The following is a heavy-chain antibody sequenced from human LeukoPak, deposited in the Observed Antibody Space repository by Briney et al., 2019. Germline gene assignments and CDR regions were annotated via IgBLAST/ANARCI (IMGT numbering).Heavy chain of an antibody. Sequence: PSGTLSLTCTVSGGSISSYYWSWIRQPPGKGLEWIGYIYYSGSTNYNPSLKSRVTISVDTSKNQFSLKLSSVTAADTAVYYCAREIRWFGELKGPLDYWGQGTLVTVSS. CDR3: AREIRWFGELKGPLDY. V-gene: IGHV4-59*01. J-gene: IGHJ4*02. CDR2: IYYSGST. CDR1: GGSISSYY. D-gene: IGHD3-10*01.